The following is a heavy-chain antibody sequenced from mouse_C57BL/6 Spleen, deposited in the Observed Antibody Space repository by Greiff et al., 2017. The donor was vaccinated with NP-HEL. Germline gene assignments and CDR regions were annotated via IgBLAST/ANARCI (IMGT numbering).Heavy chain of an antibody. CDR3: ARDEWVTTSWFAY. J-gene: IGHJ3*01. D-gene: IGHD2-3*01. CDR1: GYSITSGYY. CDR2: ISYDGSN. Sequence: EVQVVESGPGLVKPSQSLSLTCSVTGYSITSGYYWNWIRQFPGNKLEWMGYISYDGSNNYNPSLKNRISITRDTSKNQFFLKLNSVTTEDTATYYCARDEWVTTSWFAYWGQGTLVTVSA. V-gene: IGHV3-6*01.